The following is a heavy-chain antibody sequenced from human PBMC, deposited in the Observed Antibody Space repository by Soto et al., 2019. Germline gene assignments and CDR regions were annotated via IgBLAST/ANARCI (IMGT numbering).Heavy chain of an antibody. V-gene: IGHV1-18*01. D-gene: IGHD2-2*01. CDR1: GYTFTSYG. CDR2: ISAYNGNT. J-gene: IGHJ6*02. CDR3: ARDIVVVPSAAGTRMAV. Sequence: QVQLVQSGAEVKKPGASVKVSCKASGYTFTSYGISWVRQAPGQGLEWMGWISAYNGNTNYAQKLQGRVTMTTDTSTSNAYMELRSLRSDDTAVYYCARDIVVVPSAAGTRMAVWGQGTTVTVSS.